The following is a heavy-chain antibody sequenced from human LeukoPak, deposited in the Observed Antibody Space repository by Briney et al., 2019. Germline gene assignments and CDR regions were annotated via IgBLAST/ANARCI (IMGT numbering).Heavy chain of an antibody. CDR2: IYYSGST. Sequence: PSETLSLTCTVSGGSISSGGYYWSWIRQPPGKGLEWIGYIYYSGSTNYNPSLKSRVTISVDTSKNQFSLKLSSVTAADTAVYYCARGGGIAVAGLFDYWGQGTLVTVSS. CDR1: GGSISSGGYY. CDR3: ARGGGIAVAGLFDY. D-gene: IGHD6-19*01. V-gene: IGHV4-61*08. J-gene: IGHJ4*02.